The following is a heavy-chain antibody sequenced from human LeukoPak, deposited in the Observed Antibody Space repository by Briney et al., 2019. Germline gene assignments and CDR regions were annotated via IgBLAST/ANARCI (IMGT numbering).Heavy chain of an antibody. J-gene: IGHJ4*02. D-gene: IGHD1-7*01. V-gene: IGHV3-43*02. CDR1: GFTFDDAA. CDR3: AKAPPPHSGELVFDH. Sequence: QPGGSLRLSCEASGFTFDDAAMHWVRQAPGRGLEWVSLINGDSTSTDYAESVKGRFTISRDNTRNSLSLQMDSLKTEDTAFYYCAKAPPPHSGELVFDHWAQGILVIVSS. CDR2: INGDSTST.